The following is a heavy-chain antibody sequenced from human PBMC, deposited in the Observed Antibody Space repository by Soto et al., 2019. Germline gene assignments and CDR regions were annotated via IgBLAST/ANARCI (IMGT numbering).Heavy chain of an antibody. J-gene: IGHJ6*02. CDR3: AKSLEYTYGVYYEYALDV. CDR2: ISYSGSI. V-gene: IGHV4-31*03. D-gene: IGHD5-18*01. CDR1: GGSISSVGYY. Sequence: QVQLQESGPGLVETSQTLSLTCTVSGGSISSVGYYWSWIRQHPGKGPGVIGYISYSGSIYSNPSPQSRVNISVDTSKSQFSLRLNSVTVADTAVYYCAKSLEYTYGVYYEYALDVWGQGTTVTVSS.